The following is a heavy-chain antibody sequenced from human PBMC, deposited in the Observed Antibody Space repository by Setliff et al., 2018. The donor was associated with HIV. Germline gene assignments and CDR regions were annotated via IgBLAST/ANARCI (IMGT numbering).Heavy chain of an antibody. D-gene: IGHD6-13*01. CDR1: GYTFTGYY. CDR2: INPNSGGT. CDR3: ARVKGTHSSSWNGVDY. Sequence: PGESLKVSCKASGYTFTGYYMHWVRQAPGQGLEWMGRINPNSGGTKYAQKSQGRVTMTRDTSISTAYMELSRLRSDDTAVYYCARVKGTHSSSWNGVDYWGQGTLVTVSS. V-gene: IGHV1-2*06. J-gene: IGHJ4*02.